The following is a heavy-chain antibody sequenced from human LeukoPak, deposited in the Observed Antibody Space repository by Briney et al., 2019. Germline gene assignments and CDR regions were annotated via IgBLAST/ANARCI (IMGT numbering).Heavy chain of an antibody. V-gene: IGHV3-30*18. Sequence: GGSLRLSCAASGFTFSSYGMHWVRQAPGKGLEWVAVISYDGSNKYYADSVKGRFTISRDTSKNTLYLQMHSLRAEDTAVYYCAKPSCGGDCYSLDYYFDYWGQGTLVTVSS. CDR1: GFTFSSYG. CDR3: AKPSCGGDCYSLDYYFDY. D-gene: IGHD2-21*02. J-gene: IGHJ4*02. CDR2: ISYDGSNK.